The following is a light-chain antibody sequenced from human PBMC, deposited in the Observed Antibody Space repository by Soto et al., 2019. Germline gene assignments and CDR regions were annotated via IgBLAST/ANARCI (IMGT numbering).Light chain of an antibody. V-gene: IGLV2-8*01. J-gene: IGLJ3*02. Sequence: QSALTQPPSASGSPGQSVTISCTGTSSDVGGYNYVSWYQQHPGKAPKLMIYEVSKRPSGVPDRFSGSKSGNTASLTVSGLQADDEADYYCSSYAGSNIPLWVFGGGTKLTVL. CDR1: SSDVGGYNY. CDR2: EVS. CDR3: SSYAGSNIPLWV.